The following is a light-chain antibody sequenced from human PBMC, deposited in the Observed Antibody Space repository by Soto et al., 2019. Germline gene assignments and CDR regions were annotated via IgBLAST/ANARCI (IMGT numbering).Light chain of an antibody. V-gene: IGKV1-5*03. Sequence: DIQMTQSPSTLSASVGARVTITCRASQSISSWLAWYQQKPGKAPTLLIYKASSLESGVPSRFSDSGSGTEFTHTKSGLQRDDCATYYKKQDNSYPSTFGQGTNEEIK. CDR1: QSISSW. CDR3: KQDNSYPST. CDR2: KAS. J-gene: IGKJ1*01.